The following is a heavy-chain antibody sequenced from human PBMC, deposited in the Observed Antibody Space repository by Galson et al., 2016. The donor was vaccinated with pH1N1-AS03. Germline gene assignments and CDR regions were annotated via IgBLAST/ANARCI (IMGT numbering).Heavy chain of an antibody. J-gene: IGHJ4*02. CDR2: INHSGST. D-gene: IGHD4-17*01. CDR3: ASHGDYFAGRDY. Sequence: ETLSLTCGVYGGSFGGYYWSWIRQPPGKGLEWIGEINHSGSTNYNPSLKSRVTISRDTPKKQLSLNLSSVTAADAAVYYCASHGDYFAGRDYWGQGTLVTVSS. V-gene: IGHV4-34*01. CDR1: GGSFGGYY.